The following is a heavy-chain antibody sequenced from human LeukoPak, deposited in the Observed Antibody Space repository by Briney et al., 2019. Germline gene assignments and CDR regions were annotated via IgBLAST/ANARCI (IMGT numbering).Heavy chain of an antibody. CDR2: IYYSGST. V-gene: IGHV4-59*08. J-gene: IGHJ4*02. D-gene: IGHD5-12*01. CDR3: ARQGGRGGYDYWGFSSGYFDY. CDR1: GGSISSYY. Sequence: PSETLSLTCTVSGGSISSYYWSWIRQPPGKGLEWIGYIYYSGSTNYNPSLKSRVTLSVDTSKNQFSLKLSSVTAADTAVYYCARQGGRGGYDYWGFSSGYFDYWGQGTLVTVSS.